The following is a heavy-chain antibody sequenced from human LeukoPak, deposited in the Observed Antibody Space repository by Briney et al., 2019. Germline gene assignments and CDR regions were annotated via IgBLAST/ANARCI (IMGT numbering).Heavy chain of an antibody. D-gene: IGHD6-13*01. Sequence: PGGSLRLSCAASGFTFSNYAMTWVRQAPGKGLEWVSSLSSRSRYIYYADSLKGRFTISRDNAKNSLYLQMNSLRAEDTAVYYCARGTAAAKIDYWGQGTLVTVSS. V-gene: IGHV3-21*01. J-gene: IGHJ4*02. CDR1: GFTFSNYA. CDR2: LSSRSRYI. CDR3: ARGTAAAKIDY.